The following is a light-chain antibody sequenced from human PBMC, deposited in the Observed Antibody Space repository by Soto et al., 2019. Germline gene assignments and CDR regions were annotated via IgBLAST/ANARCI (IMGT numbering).Light chain of an antibody. CDR1: RGIGNA. J-gene: IGKJ1*01. CDR3: QKYDSAPT. CDR2: SAS. V-gene: IGKV1-27*01. Sequence: DIKMAQSPSNRSASVGDSVTITCRASRGIGNALAWYPQKPGTVPNLLIHSASTLQSGVPSRLSASGSGTDFTLPISSLQPEDVASYYCQKYDSAPTFGPGTKVDIK.